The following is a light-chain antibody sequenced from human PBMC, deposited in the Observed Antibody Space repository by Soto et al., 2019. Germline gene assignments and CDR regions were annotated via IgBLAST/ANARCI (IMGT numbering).Light chain of an antibody. Sequence: EIVMTQSPATLSVSPGERATLSCRASQSVTSNLAWYQQKTGQAPRLLIYGASTRATDIPARFSGSGSGTEFPLTISSLQFEDFAVSYCQQYENWPPVTVGQGTKVDIK. J-gene: IGKJ1*01. V-gene: IGKV3-15*01. CDR3: QQYENWPPVT. CDR2: GAS. CDR1: QSVTSN.